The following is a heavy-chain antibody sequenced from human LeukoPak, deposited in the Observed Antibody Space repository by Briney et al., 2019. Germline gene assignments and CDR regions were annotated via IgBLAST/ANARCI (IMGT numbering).Heavy chain of an antibody. CDR3: ARGNGYDSSGLWDY. CDR2: IIPIFGTA. D-gene: IGHD3-22*01. CDR1: GGTFSSYA. V-gene: IGHV1-69*05. J-gene: IGHJ4*02. Sequence: GASVKVSCKASGGTFSSYAISWVRQAPGQGLEWMGGIIPIFGTANYAQKFQGRVTITTDESTSTAYMELSSLRSEDTAVYYCARGNGYDSSGLWDYWGQGTLVTVSS.